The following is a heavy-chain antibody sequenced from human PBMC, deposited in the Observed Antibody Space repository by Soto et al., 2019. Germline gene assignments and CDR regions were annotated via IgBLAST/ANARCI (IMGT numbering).Heavy chain of an antibody. CDR1: GYTFTGYG. Sequence: GASVKVSCKSSGYTFTGYGISWVRQAPGQGLEWMGWISAYNGNTNYAQKLQGRVTMTTDTSTSTAYMELRSLRSDDTAVYYCARVPLGYCTNGVCYTIHQGASVGNWFDPWGQGTLVTVSS. V-gene: IGHV1-18*01. CDR3: ARVPLGYCTNGVCYTIHQGASVGNWFDP. J-gene: IGHJ5*02. CDR2: ISAYNGNT. D-gene: IGHD2-8*01.